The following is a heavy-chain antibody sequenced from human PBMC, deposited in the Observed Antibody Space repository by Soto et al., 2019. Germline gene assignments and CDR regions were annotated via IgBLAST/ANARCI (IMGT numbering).Heavy chain of an antibody. V-gene: IGHV1-8*01. D-gene: IGHD7-27*01. Sequence: GASVKVSCKASGYTFTSYDINWVRQTAGQGLEWMGWMSPKTANTGYAQKFQGRVTMTRSTSISTAYMELSSLTSEDTAVYYCTGGPPNWGFDSWGQGTQVTVSS. CDR2: MSPKTANT. J-gene: IGHJ5*01. CDR3: TGGPPNWGFDS. CDR1: GYTFTSYD.